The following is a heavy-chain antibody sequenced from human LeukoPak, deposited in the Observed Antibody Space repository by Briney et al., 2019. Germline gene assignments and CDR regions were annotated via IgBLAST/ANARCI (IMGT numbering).Heavy chain of an antibody. CDR1: GGSITSTNW. J-gene: IGHJ4*02. V-gene: IGHV4-4*02. Sequence: ETLSLTCGVSGGSITSTNWRSWVRQPPGQGLEWIGEVSLSGLTNYNPSLSSRVIMALDTSKNHLSLHLTSVTAADTAVYYCSGENGAFSPFGYWGQGYLVTVLS. D-gene: IGHD2-8*01. CDR2: VSLSGLT. CDR3: SGENGAFSPFGY.